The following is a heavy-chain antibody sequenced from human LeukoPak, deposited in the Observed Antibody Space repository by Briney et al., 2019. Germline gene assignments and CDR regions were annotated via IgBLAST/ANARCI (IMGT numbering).Heavy chain of an antibody. Sequence: SETLSLTCTVSGASISSYYWSWIRQSPGKGLEWIGYIYYGGSTNYNPSLKSRVTISLDTSKKQFSLKLTSVTAADTALYYCAGTGLYFDYWGQGSLVSVSS. CDR1: GASISSYY. V-gene: IGHV4-59*01. CDR2: IYYGGST. D-gene: IGHD7-27*01. J-gene: IGHJ4*02. CDR3: AGTGLYFDY.